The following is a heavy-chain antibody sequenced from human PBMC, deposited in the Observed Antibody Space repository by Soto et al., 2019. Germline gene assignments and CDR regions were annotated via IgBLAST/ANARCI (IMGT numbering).Heavy chain of an antibody. Sequence: HEHLVQSGAEVKRPGASLKVSCKASGYSFTGYYIHWVRQAPGQGLEWMGWINPASGATNYAQNFQGRVTLTSDTSISTASMDLTSLTSDDTAVYYCARGDYGTGGYPFPYFDYWGQGTLVIVSS. V-gene: IGHV1-2*02. CDR1: GYSFTGYY. J-gene: IGHJ4*02. CDR3: ARGDYGTGGYPFPYFDY. D-gene: IGHD2-8*02. CDR2: INPASGAT.